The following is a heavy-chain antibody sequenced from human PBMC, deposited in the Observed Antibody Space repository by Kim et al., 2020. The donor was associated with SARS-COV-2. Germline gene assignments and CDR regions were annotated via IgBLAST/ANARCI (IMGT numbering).Heavy chain of an antibody. CDR3: TTVEWELRVVDY. CDR1: GFTLSNAW. D-gene: IGHD1-26*01. Sequence: GGSLRLSCAASGFTLSNAWMSWVRQAPGKGLEWVGRIKSKTDGGTTDYAAPVKGRFTISRDDSKNTLYLQMNSLKTEDTAVYYCTTVEWELRVVDYWGQGTLVTVSS. CDR2: IKSKTDGGTT. V-gene: IGHV3-15*01. J-gene: IGHJ4*02.